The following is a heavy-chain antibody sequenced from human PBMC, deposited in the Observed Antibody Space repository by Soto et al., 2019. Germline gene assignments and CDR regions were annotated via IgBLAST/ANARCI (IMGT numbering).Heavy chain of an antibody. CDR2: IIPVLEIT. V-gene: IGHV1-69*02. CDR3: GMARYDSRNLYYGMDV. D-gene: IGHD3-22*01. Sequence: QVQLVQSGAEVKKPGSSVKVSCKASGDTFSSSTFSWVRQAPGQGLEWMGRIIPVLEITNYARKLEGRVTVNANKSTSMVYMELSSLRSEDTSMSCCGMARYDSRNLYYGMDVWGQGTTVTVSS. J-gene: IGHJ6*02. CDR1: GDTFSSST.